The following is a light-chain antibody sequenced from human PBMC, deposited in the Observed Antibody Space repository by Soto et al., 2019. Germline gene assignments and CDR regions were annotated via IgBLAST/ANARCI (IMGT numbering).Light chain of an antibody. V-gene: IGKV2-28*01. CDR3: MQALQTPTT. CDR1: QSLLHSNGYNY. CDR2: LGS. Sequence: DFVMTQSTLSLPVTPGEPASISCRSSQSLLHSNGYNYLDWYLQKPGQSPQLLIYLGSNRASGVPDRFSGSGSGTDFTLKISRVEAEDVGVYYCMQALQTPTTFGGGTKVEIK. J-gene: IGKJ4*01.